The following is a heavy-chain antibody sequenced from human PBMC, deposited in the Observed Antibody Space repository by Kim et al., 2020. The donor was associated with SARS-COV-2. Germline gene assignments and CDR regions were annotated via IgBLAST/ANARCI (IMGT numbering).Heavy chain of an antibody. CDR3: ARRLQYYYDSSGSPFD. Sequence: SETLSLTCTVSGGSISSSSYYWGWIRQPPGKGLEWIGSIYYSGSTYYNPSLKSRVTISVDTSKNQFSLTLSSVTAADTAVYYCARRLQYYYDSSGSPFD. D-gene: IGHD3-22*01. CDR2: IYYSGST. J-gene: IGHJ4*01. CDR1: GGSISSSSYY. V-gene: IGHV4-39*01.